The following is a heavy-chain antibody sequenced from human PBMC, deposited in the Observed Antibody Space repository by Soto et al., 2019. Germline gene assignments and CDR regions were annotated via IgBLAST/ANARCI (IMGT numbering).Heavy chain of an antibody. CDR3: AKVAGILVGATDY. CDR1: GFAFSTYG. Sequence: PGGSLRLSCVASGFAFSTYGMHWVRQAPGKGLEWVAATSSDGSIKSYADSAKGRFTISRDNSKNTLYLQINSLRAEDTAVYYCAKVAGILVGATDYWGQGTLVTVSS. J-gene: IGHJ4*02. D-gene: IGHD1-26*01. V-gene: IGHV3-30*18. CDR2: TSSDGSIK.